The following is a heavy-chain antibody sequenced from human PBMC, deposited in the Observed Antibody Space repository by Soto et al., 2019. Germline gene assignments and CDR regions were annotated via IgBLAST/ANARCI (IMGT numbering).Heavy chain of an antibody. CDR1: GFTVSSNY. Sequence: GGSLRLSCAASGFTVSSNYMSWVRQAPGKGLEWVSDIYSGGSTYYADSVKSRVTISRDNAKNTLYLQMNSLRAEDTAVYYCAGEIGENYDFWSGYRNNDAFDIWGQGTMVTVSS. CDR3: AGEIGENYDFWSGYRNNDAFDI. J-gene: IGHJ3*02. D-gene: IGHD3-3*01. CDR2: IYSGGST. V-gene: IGHV3-53*01.